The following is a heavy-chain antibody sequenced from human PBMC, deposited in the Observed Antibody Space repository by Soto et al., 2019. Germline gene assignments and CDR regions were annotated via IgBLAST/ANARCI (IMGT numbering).Heavy chain of an antibody. V-gene: IGHV1-8*01. CDR2: MNPNSGNT. CDR1: GYTLTSYD. D-gene: IGHD2-15*01. J-gene: IGHJ4*02. Sequence: SVKVSCKASGYTLTSYDINWVRQATGQGLEWMGWMNPNSGNTGYAQKFQGRVTMTRNTSISTAYMELSSLRSEDTAVYYCARDLGYCSGGSCARDYWGQGTLVTVSS. CDR3: ARDLGYCSGGSCARDY.